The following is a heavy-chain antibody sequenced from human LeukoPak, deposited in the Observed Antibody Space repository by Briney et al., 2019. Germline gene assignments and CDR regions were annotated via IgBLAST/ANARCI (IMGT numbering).Heavy chain of an antibody. CDR3: ARDSVGYYDY. V-gene: IGHV4-61*08. Sequence: SETLSLTSTVSGGSISSGGYYWSWIRQHPGKGLEWIGYIYYSGSTNYNPSLKSRVTIPVDTSKNQFSLKLSSVTAADTAVYYCARDSVGYYDYWGQGTLVTVSS. J-gene: IGHJ4*02. D-gene: IGHD3-22*01. CDR1: GGSISSGGYY. CDR2: IYYSGST.